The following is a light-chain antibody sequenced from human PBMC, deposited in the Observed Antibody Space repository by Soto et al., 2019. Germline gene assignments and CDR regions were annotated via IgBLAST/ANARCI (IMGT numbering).Light chain of an antibody. J-gene: IGKJ2*01. CDR1: QSVSSN. V-gene: IGKV3-15*01. CDR3: QQYNNWPPRYT. Sequence: EIVMTQSPATLSVSPGERATLSCRASQSVSSNLAWYQQNPGQAPRLLIYDASTRATGIPARFSGSGSGTEFTLTISSLQSEDFAGYYCQQYNNWPPRYTFGQGTKLEIK. CDR2: DAS.